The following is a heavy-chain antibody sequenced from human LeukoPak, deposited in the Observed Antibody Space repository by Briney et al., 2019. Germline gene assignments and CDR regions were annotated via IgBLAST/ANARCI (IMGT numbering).Heavy chain of an antibody. D-gene: IGHD3-10*01. Sequence: GGSLRLSCAASGFTLSSYSMNWVRQAPGQGLEWGSSISSSSSYIYYADSVKGRFTISRDNAKNSLYLQMNSLRAEDAAVYYCARGGAMVRAGEERWGQGTLVTVSS. CDR1: GFTLSSYS. J-gene: IGHJ4*02. CDR3: ARGGAMVRAGEER. V-gene: IGHV3-21*01. CDR2: ISSSSSYI.